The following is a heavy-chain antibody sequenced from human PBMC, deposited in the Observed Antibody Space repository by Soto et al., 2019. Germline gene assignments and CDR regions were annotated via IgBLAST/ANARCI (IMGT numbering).Heavy chain of an antibody. J-gene: IGHJ6*02. D-gene: IGHD3-9*01. V-gene: IGHV3-33*01. CDR2: IWYDGSNK. CDR1: GFTFSSYG. Sequence: VGSLRLSCAASGFTFSSYGMHWVRQAPGKGLEWVAVIWYDGSNKYYADSVKGRFTISRDNSKNTLYLQMNSLRAEDTAVYYCARDGQGTYYDILTGAAYYYYGMDVRGQGTTVTVSS. CDR3: ARDGQGTYYDILTGAAYYYYGMDV.